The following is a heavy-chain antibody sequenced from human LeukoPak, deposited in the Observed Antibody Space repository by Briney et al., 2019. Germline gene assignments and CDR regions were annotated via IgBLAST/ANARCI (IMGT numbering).Heavy chain of an antibody. CDR2: ISTYNANT. Sequence: GASVKVSCKASGYTFTSYGINWVRLAPGHGLEWMGWISTYNANTNYAQNLQGRVTMTTDTSTSTAYMELRSLRSDDTAVYYCARDRQTNWFDPWGQGTLVTVSS. CDR3: ARDRQTNWFDP. J-gene: IGHJ5*02. CDR1: GYTFTSYG. V-gene: IGHV1-18*01.